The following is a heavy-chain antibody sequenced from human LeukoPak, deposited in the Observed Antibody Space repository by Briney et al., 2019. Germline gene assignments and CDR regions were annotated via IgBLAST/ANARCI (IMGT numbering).Heavy chain of an antibody. Sequence: GGSLRLSCAASGFTFDDYGMSWVRQAPGKGLEWVSGINWNGGSTGYADSVKGRFTISRDNGKNSLYLQMNSLRAEDTALYYCARDGNWNYGDYYYMDVWGKGTTVTVSS. CDR1: GFTFDDYG. CDR3: ARDGNWNYGDYYYMDV. V-gene: IGHV3-20*04. D-gene: IGHD1-7*01. J-gene: IGHJ6*03. CDR2: INWNGGST.